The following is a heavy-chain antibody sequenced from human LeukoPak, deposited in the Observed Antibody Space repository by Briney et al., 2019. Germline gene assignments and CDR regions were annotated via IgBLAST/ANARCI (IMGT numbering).Heavy chain of an antibody. Sequence: SETLSLTCAVYGGSFSGYYWSWIRQPPGKGLEWIGEINHSGSTNYNPSLKSRVTISVDTSKNQFSLKLSSVTAADTAVYYCARVPYYGSGSYPRYYFDYWGQGTLVTVSS. CDR1: GGSFSGYY. J-gene: IGHJ4*02. CDR2: INHSGST. D-gene: IGHD3-10*01. V-gene: IGHV4-34*01. CDR3: ARVPYYGSGSYPRYYFDY.